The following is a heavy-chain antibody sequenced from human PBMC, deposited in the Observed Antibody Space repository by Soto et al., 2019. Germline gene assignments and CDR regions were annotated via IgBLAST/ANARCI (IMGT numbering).Heavy chain of an antibody. CDR1: GSTCINAW. D-gene: IGHD2-21*01. V-gene: IGHV3-15*01. CDR2: SKSKANAVTT. J-gene: IGHJ4*02. CDR3: ITETGECENF. Sequence: EKQLVESGGGLVKPGESLRLSCAGSGSTCINAWMSWSRQAPGKGLEWVGRSKSKANAVTTDYAAPVKGRFTNSRDHSKNMLFLQIDNLRAEHKAVSYCITETGECENFGGQGTLVTVS.